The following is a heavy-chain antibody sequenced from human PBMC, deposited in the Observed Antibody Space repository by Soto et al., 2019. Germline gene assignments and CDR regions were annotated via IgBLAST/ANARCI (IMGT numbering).Heavy chain of an antibody. D-gene: IGHD3-3*01. CDR3: AMQSGGVVY. CDR1: GYAFTSYD. CDR2: MNSKTGNT. J-gene: IGHJ4*02. Sequence: ASVKVSCKASGYAFTSYDINWVRQATGQGPEWMGWMNSKTGNTGYAEKFQGRVTMTRNTSISTAYMELSRLRSDDTAVYYCAMQSGGVVYWGQGTLVTVSS. V-gene: IGHV1-8*01.